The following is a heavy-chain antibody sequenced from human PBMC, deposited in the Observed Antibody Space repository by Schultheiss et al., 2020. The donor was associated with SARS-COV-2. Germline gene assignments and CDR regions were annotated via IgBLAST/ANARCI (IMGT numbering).Heavy chain of an antibody. CDR3: ARVDAYSSYYGMDV. Sequence: GESLKISCKGSGYSFTSYWIGWVRQMPGKGLEWMGIIYPGDSDTKYSPSFQGQVTISADKSIRTAYLQWSSLQASDTAMYFCARVDAYSSYYGMDVWGQGTTVTVSS. J-gene: IGHJ6*02. CDR1: GYSFTSYW. V-gene: IGHV5-51*01. D-gene: IGHD2-21*01. CDR2: IYPGDSDT.